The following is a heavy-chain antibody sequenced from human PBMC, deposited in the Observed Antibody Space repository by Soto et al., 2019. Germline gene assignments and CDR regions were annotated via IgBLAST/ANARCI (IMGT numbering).Heavy chain of an antibody. Sequence: GASVKVSCKASGYTFTGYYMHWVRQAPGQGLEWMGWINPNSGGTNYAQKFQGWVTMTRDTSISTAYMELSRLRSDDTAVYYCARMISYSYGSSQYNWFDPWGQGTLVTVSS. CDR3: ARMISYSYGSSQYNWFDP. D-gene: IGHD5-18*01. CDR1: GYTFTGYY. J-gene: IGHJ5*02. CDR2: INPNSGGT. V-gene: IGHV1-2*04.